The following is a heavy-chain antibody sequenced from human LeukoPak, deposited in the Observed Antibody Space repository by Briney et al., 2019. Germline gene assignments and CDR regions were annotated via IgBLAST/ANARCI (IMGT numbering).Heavy chain of an antibody. Sequence: GGSLRLSCAASGFTFSSYWMSWVRQAPGKGLEWVANIKQDGSEKYYVDSVKGRFTISRDNAKNSLYLQMNSLRAEDMAVYYCARDRGLWFGELYNGMDVWGQGTTVTVSS. CDR2: IKQDGSEK. CDR1: GFTFSSYW. J-gene: IGHJ6*02. V-gene: IGHV3-7*04. D-gene: IGHD3-10*01. CDR3: ARDRGLWFGELYNGMDV.